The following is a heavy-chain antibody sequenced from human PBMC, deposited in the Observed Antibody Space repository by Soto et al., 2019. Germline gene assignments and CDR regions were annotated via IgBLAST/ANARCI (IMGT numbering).Heavy chain of an antibody. J-gene: IGHJ6*02. Sequence: ASVKVSCKTSGYTFTRDGISWVRQAPGQGLEWMGWISPKSGSKKYAQKFQGRVIMTTDTSTSTAYMELRSLRCDDTAVYYCVKDRDSNSWPSRDVWGPGTTVTVSS. V-gene: IGHV1-18*01. CDR3: VKDRDSNSWPSRDV. CDR1: GYTFTRDG. CDR2: ISPKSGSK. D-gene: IGHD3-22*01.